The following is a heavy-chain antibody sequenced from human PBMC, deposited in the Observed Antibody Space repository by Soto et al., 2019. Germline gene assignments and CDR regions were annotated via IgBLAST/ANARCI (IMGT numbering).Heavy chain of an antibody. J-gene: IGHJ4*02. Sequence: PGGSLRLSCVASGFAFSNYSMNWVRQAPGKGLERVSDIRSSGSPTYYAGSVKGRFTISRDNAKKSLYLQMNSLRAEDTAVYYSARMSSSLSPGRWGQGTLVTVSS. CDR2: IRSSGSPT. D-gene: IGHD2-2*01. V-gene: IGHV3-48*01. CDR1: GFAFSNYS. CDR3: ARMSSSLSPGR.